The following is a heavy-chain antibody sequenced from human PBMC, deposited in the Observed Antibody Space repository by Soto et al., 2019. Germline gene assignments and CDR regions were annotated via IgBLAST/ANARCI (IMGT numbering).Heavy chain of an antibody. V-gene: IGHV1-2*04. Sequence: ASVKVSCKASGYTFTGYYMHWVRQAPGQGLEWMGWINPNSGGTNYAQKFQGWVTMTRETSISTAYMELSRLRSDDTAVYYCARPTTDQGDAFDIWGQGTMVTVSS. CDR3: ARPTTDQGDAFDI. CDR1: GYTFTGYY. J-gene: IGHJ3*02. CDR2: INPNSGGT. D-gene: IGHD4-4*01.